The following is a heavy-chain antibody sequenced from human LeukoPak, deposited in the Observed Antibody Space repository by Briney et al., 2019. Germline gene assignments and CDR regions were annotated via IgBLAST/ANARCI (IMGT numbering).Heavy chain of an antibody. Sequence: GGPLKLSVLNPGLTLSSIIRPWVGKPPGKGLNRVSSISTSSSYINYADSVKGRFTISRDNAKKSLYLQMNSLRAEDTAVYYCAELGITMIGGVWGKGTTVTISS. CDR2: ISTSSSYI. CDR3: AELGITMIGGV. V-gene: IGHV3-21*01. D-gene: IGHD3-10*02. CDR1: GLTLSSII. J-gene: IGHJ6*04.